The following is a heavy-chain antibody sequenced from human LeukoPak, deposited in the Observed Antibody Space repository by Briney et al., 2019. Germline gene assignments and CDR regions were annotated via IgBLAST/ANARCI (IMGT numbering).Heavy chain of an antibody. J-gene: IGHJ4*02. Sequence: GGSLRLSYAASGFTFSSYGMHWVRQAPGKGLEWVAVISYDGSNKYYADSVKGRFTISRDNSKNTLYLQMNRLRAEDTAVYYCAKEGGDILTGYRHFDYWGQGTRVSVSS. CDR1: GFTFSSYG. CDR3: AKEGGDILTGYRHFDY. V-gene: IGHV3-30*18. CDR2: ISYDGSNK. D-gene: IGHD3-9*01.